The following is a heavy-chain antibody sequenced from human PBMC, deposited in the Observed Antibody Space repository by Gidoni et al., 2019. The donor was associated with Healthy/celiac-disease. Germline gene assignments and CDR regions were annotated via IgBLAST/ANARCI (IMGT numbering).Heavy chain of an antibody. D-gene: IGHD1-1*01. CDR3: ASYNWNDVYWFDP. CDR1: GGSISSSSYY. Sequence: QLQLHESGPGLVKPSETLSLTCTVSGGSISSSSYYWGWIRQPPGKGLEWIGSIYYSGSTYYNPSLKSRVTISVDTSKNQFSLKLSSVTAADTAVYYCASYNWNDVYWFDPWGQGTLVTVSS. J-gene: IGHJ5*02. V-gene: IGHV4-39*01. CDR2: IYYSGST.